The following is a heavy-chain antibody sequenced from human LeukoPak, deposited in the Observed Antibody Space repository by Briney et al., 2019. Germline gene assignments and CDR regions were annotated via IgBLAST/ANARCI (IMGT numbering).Heavy chain of an antibody. CDR3: AKDRRLAAFDY. Sequence: GGSLRLSCAASGFTFSSYGMNWVRQAPGKGLEWVSGITGRGENIYYAGSVKGRFTISRDNSKNTLYLQMNSLRAEDTAVYYCAKDRRLAAFDYGGQGTLLTVSS. D-gene: IGHD6-25*01. CDR2: ITGRGENI. J-gene: IGHJ4*02. V-gene: IGHV3-23*01. CDR1: GFTFSSYG.